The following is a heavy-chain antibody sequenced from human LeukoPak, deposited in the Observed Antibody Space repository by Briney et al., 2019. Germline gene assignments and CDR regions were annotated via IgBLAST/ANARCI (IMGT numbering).Heavy chain of an antibody. CDR3: ARDGYHRAFDI. CDR2: IKQDGGEI. Sequence: QAGGSLRLSCAASGFTFSSYWMNWVRQAPGKGLEWVANIKQDGGEIYYVGSVKGRFTISRDNAKNSLYLQMNSLRAEDTAVYFCARDGYHRAFDIWGQGTVVTVSS. J-gene: IGHJ3*02. V-gene: IGHV3-7*01. CDR1: GFTFSSYW. D-gene: IGHD5-18*01.